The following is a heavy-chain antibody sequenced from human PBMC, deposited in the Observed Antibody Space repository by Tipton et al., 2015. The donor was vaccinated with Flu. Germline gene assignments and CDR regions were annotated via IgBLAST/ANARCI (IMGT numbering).Heavy chain of an antibody. D-gene: IGHD3-22*01. CDR2: IYYSGST. CDR1: GGSISSYY. V-gene: IGHV4-59*08. J-gene: IGHJ4*02. CDR3: ARAGWLLPFDD. Sequence: LRLSCTVSGGSISSYYWSWIRQPPGKGLEWIGYIYYSGSTNYNPSLKSRVTISVDTSKNQFSLKLSSVTAADTAVYYCARAGWLLPFDDWGQGTLVTVCS.